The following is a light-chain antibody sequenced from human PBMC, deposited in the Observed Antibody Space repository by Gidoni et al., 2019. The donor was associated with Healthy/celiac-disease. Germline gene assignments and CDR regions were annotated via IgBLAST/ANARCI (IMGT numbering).Light chain of an antibody. V-gene: IGKV1-5*01. J-gene: IGKJ3*01. CDR1: QSISNW. Sequence: DTQMTQSPSTLSASVGDRVTITCRASQSISNWLAWYQQKPGKAPKLLIYDASSLESGVPSRFSGSGFGTEFTLTISGLEPDDFATYYCQQYNSYSITFGPGTKVDIK. CDR3: QQYNSYSIT. CDR2: DAS.